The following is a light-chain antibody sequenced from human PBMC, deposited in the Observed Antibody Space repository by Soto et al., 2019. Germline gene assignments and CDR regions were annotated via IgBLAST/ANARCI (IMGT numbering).Light chain of an antibody. V-gene: IGLV2-14*01. CDR3: SSYTSSRTAV. Sequence: QSALTQPASVSGSPGQSITISCTGSSSDVGDYKYVSWYQQYPGKAPKLMIYEVSNRPSGVSNRFSGSKSGNTASLTISGLQAEDEADYYCSSYTSSRTAVFGGGTQLTVL. J-gene: IGLJ2*01. CDR2: EVS. CDR1: SSDVGDYKY.